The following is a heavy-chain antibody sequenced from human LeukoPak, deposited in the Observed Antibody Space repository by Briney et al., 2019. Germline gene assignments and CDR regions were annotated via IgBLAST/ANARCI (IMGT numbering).Heavy chain of an antibody. V-gene: IGHV4-30-2*01. CDR3: ARRARVESFDY. CDR1: GGSISSGGYS. CDR2: IYHSGST. J-gene: IGHJ4*02. Sequence: SETLSLTCAVSGGSISSGGYSWSWIRQPPGKGLEWIGYIYHSGSTYYNPSLKSRVTISVDRSKNQFSLKLSSVTAADTAVYYCARRARVESFDYWGQGTLVTVSS.